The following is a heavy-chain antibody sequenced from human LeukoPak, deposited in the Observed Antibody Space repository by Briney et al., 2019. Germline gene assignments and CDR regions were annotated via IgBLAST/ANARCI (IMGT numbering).Heavy chain of an antibody. CDR2: VDPEDGET. V-gene: IGHV1-69-2*01. CDR1: GYTFTDCY. CDR3: AMGRRWLQFHTEYFQH. J-gene: IGHJ1*01. Sequence: ASVKVSCKVSGYTFTDCYMHWVQQAPGKGLEWMGLVDPEDGETIYAEKFQGRVTITADTATDTAYMELSSLRSEDTTVYYCAMGRRWLQFHTEYFQHWGQGTLVTVSS. D-gene: IGHD5-24*01.